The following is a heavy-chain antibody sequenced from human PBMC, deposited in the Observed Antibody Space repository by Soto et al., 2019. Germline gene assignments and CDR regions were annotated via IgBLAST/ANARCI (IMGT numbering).Heavy chain of an antibody. D-gene: IGHD6-6*01. J-gene: IGHJ4*02. V-gene: IGHV3-23*01. CDR2: ISGSGGST. Sequence: GGSLRLSCAASGFTFSSYAMSWVRQAPGKGLEWVSAISGSGGSTYYADSVKGRFTISRDNSKNTLYLQMNSLRAADMAVYYCAKYGPTARGGYYFDYWGQGTLVTVSS. CDR1: GFTFSSYA. CDR3: AKYGPTARGGYYFDY.